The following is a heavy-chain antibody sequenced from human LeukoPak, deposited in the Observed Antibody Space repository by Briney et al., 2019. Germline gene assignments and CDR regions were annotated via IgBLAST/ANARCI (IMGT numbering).Heavy chain of an antibody. J-gene: IGHJ4*02. CDR2: IYPGDSDT. CDR1: GYTFTSYW. Sequence: PGESLKISCKGSGYTFTSYWIGWVRQMPGKGLEWMGIIYPGDSDTRYSPSFQGQVTISADKSISTAYLQWSSLKASDTAMYYCARQSRTLVWGSYRSEDYWGQGTLVTVSS. D-gene: IGHD3-16*02. V-gene: IGHV5-51*01. CDR3: ARQSRTLVWGSYRSEDY.